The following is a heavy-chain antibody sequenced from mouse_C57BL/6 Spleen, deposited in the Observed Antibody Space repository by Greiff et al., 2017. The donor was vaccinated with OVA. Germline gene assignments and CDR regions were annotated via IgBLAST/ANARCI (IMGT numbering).Heavy chain of an antibody. D-gene: IGHD1-1*01. V-gene: IGHV1-66*01. CDR3: ARGGTTVGFPY. J-gene: IGHJ3*01. CDR1: GYSFTSYY. Sequence: QVQLQQSGPELVKPGASVKISCKASGYSFTSYYIHWVKQRPGQGLEWIGWIYPGSGNTKYNEKFKGKATLTADTSSSTAYMQLSSLTSEDSAVYYCARGGTTVGFPYWGQGTLVTVSA. CDR2: IYPGSGNT.